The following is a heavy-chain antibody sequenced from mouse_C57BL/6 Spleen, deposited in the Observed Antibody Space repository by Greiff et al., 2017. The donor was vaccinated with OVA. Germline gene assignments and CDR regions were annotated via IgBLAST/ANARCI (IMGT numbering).Heavy chain of an antibody. CDR3: ARITTVVADYYAMDY. CDR2: INYDGSST. Sequence: EVQVVESEGGLVQPGSSMKLSCTASGFTFSVYYMAWVRQVPEKGLEWVANINYDGSSTYYLDSLKSRFIISRDNAKNILYLQMSSLKSEDTATYYCARITTVVADYYAMDYWGQGTSVTVSS. V-gene: IGHV5-16*01. D-gene: IGHD1-1*01. J-gene: IGHJ4*01. CDR1: GFTFSVYY.